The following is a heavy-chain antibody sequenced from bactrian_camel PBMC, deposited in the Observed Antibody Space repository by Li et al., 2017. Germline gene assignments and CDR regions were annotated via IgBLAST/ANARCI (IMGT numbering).Heavy chain of an antibody. V-gene: IGHV3S53*01. Sequence: HVQLVESGGGSVQAGGSLRLSCKVSGYTYSTSCMAWYRQAPGKERELVSSISKDGTTKYTDSVKGRFTISQDHGARTLILQMSGLKTEDTAVYYCATATPREWGDCYVGSWETWDLSWGQGTQVTV. J-gene: IGHJ4*01. CDR1: GYTYSTSC. CDR3: ATATPREWGDCYVGSWETWDLS. CDR2: ISKDGTT. D-gene: IGHD2*01.